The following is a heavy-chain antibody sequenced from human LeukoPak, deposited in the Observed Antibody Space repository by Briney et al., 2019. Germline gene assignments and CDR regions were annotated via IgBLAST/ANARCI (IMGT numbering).Heavy chain of an antibody. J-gene: IGHJ4*02. CDR3: AKAPGGS. D-gene: IGHD1-14*01. V-gene: IGHV3-23*01. CDR2: ISGSGGST. Sequence: PGGSLRLACVASGFPFSAYAMSWVCHTPGKGLEWVSAISGSGGSTYYADSVKGRFTISRDNSKNTLYLQMNSLRAEDTAVYYCAKAPGGSWGQGTLVTVSS. CDR1: GFPFSAYA.